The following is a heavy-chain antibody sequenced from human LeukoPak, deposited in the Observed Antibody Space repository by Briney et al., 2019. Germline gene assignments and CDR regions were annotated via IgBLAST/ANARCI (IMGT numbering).Heavy chain of an antibody. J-gene: IGHJ4*02. Sequence: PSETLSLTCTVSGGSISSYYWSWIRQPPGKGLEWIGYIYYSGSTNYNPSLKSRVTISVDTSKNQFSLKLSSVTAADTAVYYCAIDPYYYDNSGPLGYWGQGTQVAVSS. CDR2: IYYSGST. D-gene: IGHD3-22*01. CDR3: AIDPYYYDNSGPLGY. V-gene: IGHV4-59*01. CDR1: GGSISSYY.